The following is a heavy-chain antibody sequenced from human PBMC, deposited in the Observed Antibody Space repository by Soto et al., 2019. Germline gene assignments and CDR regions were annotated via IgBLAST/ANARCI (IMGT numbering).Heavy chain of an antibody. CDR1: SGSISSSNW. V-gene: IGHV4-4*02. CDR3: ARVYCSGGSCYPRYYYYMDV. D-gene: IGHD2-15*01. CDR2: IYHSGST. J-gene: IGHJ6*03. Sequence: QVQLQESGPGLVKPSGTLSLTCAVSSGSISSSNWWSWVRQPPGKGLEWIGEIYHSGSTNYNPSLKNRVTISVDKSKNQFSLKLSSVTAADTAVYYCARVYCSGGSCYPRYYYYMDVWGKGTTVTVSS.